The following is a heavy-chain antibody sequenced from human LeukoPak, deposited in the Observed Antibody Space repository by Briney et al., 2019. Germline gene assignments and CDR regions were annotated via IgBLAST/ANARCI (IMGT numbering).Heavy chain of an antibody. CDR3: ARSQWGAASSYYFDY. D-gene: IGHD1-26*01. CDR2: IFSNDKK. Sequence: SGPVLVKPTETLTLTCTVSGFSLSYAGLGVSWIRQSPGKALGWLAHIFSNDKKSYSTSLKNRLTISKDSSKSQVVLTMTNMDPVDTATYYCARSQWGAASSYYFDYWGQGTLVTVSS. CDR1: GFSLSYAGLG. V-gene: IGHV2-26*01. J-gene: IGHJ4*02.